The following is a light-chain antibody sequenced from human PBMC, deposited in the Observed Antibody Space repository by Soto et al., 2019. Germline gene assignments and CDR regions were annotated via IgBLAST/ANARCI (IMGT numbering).Light chain of an antibody. CDR3: EQYNSYYT. J-gene: IGKJ2*01. V-gene: IGKV1-17*01. CDR1: QGIRND. CDR2: AAS. Sequence: DIQMNQSPSSLSASVGDRVPITCRARQGIRNDLGWHQQKPGKAPKRLIYAASSLQSGVPSRFSGSGSGTDFTFTISSLQPEDIATYCCEQYNSYYTFGQGSKVDVK.